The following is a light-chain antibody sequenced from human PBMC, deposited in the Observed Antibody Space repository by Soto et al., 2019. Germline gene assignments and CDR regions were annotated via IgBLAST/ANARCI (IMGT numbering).Light chain of an antibody. CDR1: SSDVGGYNN. CDR3: SSYSGSNNYV. V-gene: IGLV2-8*01. Sequence: QSALTQPPSATGSPGQSVTISCTGTSSDVGGYNNATCDQQHPAKAPKSMIYEVSKRRAGAPDSFSRPKSGNTGCLTVSELQAEDEADYYGSSYSGSNNYVFGTGTRSPS. CDR2: EVS. J-gene: IGLJ1*01.